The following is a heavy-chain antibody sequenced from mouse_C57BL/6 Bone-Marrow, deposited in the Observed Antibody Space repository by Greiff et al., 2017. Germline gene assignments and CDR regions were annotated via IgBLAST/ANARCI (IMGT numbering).Heavy chain of an antibody. CDR2: IDPENGDT. CDR1: GFNIKDDY. CDR3: TSRQLNYYAMDY. D-gene: IGHD3-2*02. J-gene: IGHJ4*01. Sequence: VRLQQSGAELVRPGASVKLSCTASGFNIKDDYMHWVKQRPEQGLEWIGWIDPENGDTEYASKFQGKATITADTSSNTAYLQLSSLTSEDTAVYYCTSRQLNYYAMDYWGQGTSVTVSS. V-gene: IGHV14-4*01.